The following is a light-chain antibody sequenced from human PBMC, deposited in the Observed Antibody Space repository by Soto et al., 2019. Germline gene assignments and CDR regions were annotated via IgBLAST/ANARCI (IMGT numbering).Light chain of an antibody. Sequence: QSALTQPASVSGSPGQSITICCTGTTTDLAYYIYVSWYQHQPGKVPKLLISEVSKRPSGVSARFSGSKSGNTASLTISGLQAEAEAEYYCCSYSTIDTPVFGTGTKVTVL. J-gene: IGLJ1*01. CDR2: EVS. V-gene: IGLV2-14*01. CDR3: CSYSTIDTPV. CDR1: TTDLAYYIY.